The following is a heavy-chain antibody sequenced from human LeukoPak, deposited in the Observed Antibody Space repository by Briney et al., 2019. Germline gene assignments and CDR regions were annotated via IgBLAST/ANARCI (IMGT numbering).Heavy chain of an antibody. J-gene: IGHJ4*02. CDR1: GGSISSSSYY. V-gene: IGHV4-39*07. D-gene: IGHD6-13*01. CDR2: IYYSGST. Sequence: SETLSLTCTVSGGSISSSSYYWGWIRQPPGKGLEWIGSIYYSGSTYYNPSLKSRVTISVDTSKNQFSLKLSSVTAADTAVYYCARGGRDSSSWFFDYWGQGTLVTVSS. CDR3: ARGGRDSSSWFFDY.